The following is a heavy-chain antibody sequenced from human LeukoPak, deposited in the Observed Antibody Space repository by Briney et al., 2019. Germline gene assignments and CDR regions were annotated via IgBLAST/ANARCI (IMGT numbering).Heavy chain of an antibody. D-gene: IGHD5-18*01. J-gene: IGHJ6*02. Sequence: SETLSLTCAVYGASFSGYYWSWLRQPPGKGPEWLGEINHSGSTNYNPYLKSRVTISVDPSKNQFSLKLSSVTAADTAVYYCARGHLGYGYSYYGMDVWGQGTTVTVSS. CDR1: GASFSGYY. CDR2: INHSGST. CDR3: ARGHLGYGYSYYGMDV. V-gene: IGHV4-34*01.